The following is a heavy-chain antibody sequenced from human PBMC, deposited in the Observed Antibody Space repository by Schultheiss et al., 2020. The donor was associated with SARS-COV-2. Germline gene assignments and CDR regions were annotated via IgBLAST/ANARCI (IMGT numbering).Heavy chain of an antibody. D-gene: IGHD6-19*01. CDR3: AKDRGWDEFYCGMDV. J-gene: IGHJ6*02. CDR1: GFTFSSYG. CDR2: IRGSSGSI. Sequence: GGSLRLSCAASGFTFSSYGMHWVRQAPGKGLEWVSAIRGSSGSIYYADSVKGRFTISRDNSKNTLYLQMNSLRAEDTAVYYCAKDRGWDEFYCGMDVWGQGTTVTVSS. V-gene: IGHV3-23*01.